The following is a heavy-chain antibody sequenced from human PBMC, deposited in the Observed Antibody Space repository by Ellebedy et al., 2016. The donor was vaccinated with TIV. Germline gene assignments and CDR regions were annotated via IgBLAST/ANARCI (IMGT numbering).Heavy chain of an antibody. CDR2: ITESGGNT. CDR1: GFTFSTYA. V-gene: IGHV3-23*01. Sequence: PGGSLRLSCVVSGFTFSTYAMRWFRQAPGKGLEWVSSITESGGNTYYADSVKGRFTISRDNSKDTLYLQMNSLRAEDTAIYYCARDPVGVGPAFDVWGQGTLVTVSS. J-gene: IGHJ3*01. D-gene: IGHD4-23*01. CDR3: ARDPVGVGPAFDV.